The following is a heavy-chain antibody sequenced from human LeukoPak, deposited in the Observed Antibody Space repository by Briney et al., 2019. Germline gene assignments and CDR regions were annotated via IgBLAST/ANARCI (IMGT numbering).Heavy chain of an antibody. J-gene: IGHJ4*02. CDR1: GGSFSDYY. CDR2: INHNGGI. D-gene: IGHD3-10*01. CDR3: ARGFLAHFYGSSSHDY. V-gene: IGHV4-34*01. Sequence: SETLSLTCAVYGGSFSDYYWACIRQPPGKGREGIGEINHNGGINYNPSLKSRVTLSLDTSMNHVSLRLPPVTAADTGVYYCARGFLAHFYGSSSHDYWGQGTLVSVSS.